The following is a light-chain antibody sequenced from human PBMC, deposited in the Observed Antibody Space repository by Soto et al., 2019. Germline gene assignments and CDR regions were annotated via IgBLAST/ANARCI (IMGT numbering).Light chain of an antibody. CDR1: QSAISN. Sequence: EIVMTQSPATVSVSPGERATLSCRASQSAISNLAWYQQKPGQTPRLLIYDASTRATGIPARFSGSGSGTEFTLTIGSLLSEDFAVYYCHQYYKWPLTFGGGTKVDIK. V-gene: IGKV3-15*01. CDR3: HQYYKWPLT. J-gene: IGKJ4*01. CDR2: DAS.